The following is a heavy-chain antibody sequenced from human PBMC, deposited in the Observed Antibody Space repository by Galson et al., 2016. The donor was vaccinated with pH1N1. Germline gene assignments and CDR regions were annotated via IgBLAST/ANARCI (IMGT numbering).Heavy chain of an antibody. CDR1: GYTFTNYA. V-gene: IGHV7-4-1*02. D-gene: IGHD3-16*01. J-gene: IGHJ6*02. CDR2: INTNTGNP. CDR3: ARDGEGRVHWGELFGGRYQYYGMDV. Sequence: SVKVSCKASGYTFTNYAMNWVRQAPGQGLEWMGWINTNTGNPTYVQGFTGRFVFSLDTSVSTAYLQISGLKAEDTAVYYCARDGEGRVHWGELFGGRYQYYGMDVWGQGTTVTVSS.